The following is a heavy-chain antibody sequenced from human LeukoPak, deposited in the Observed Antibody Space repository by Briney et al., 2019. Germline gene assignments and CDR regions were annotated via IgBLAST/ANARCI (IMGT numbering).Heavy chain of an antibody. Sequence: GGSLRLSCAASGFTVSSNYMSWVRQAPGKGLEWVSVIYSGGSTYYADSVKGRFTISRDNSKNTLYHQMNSLRAEDTAVYYCATPHSDSSGYFDYWGQGTLVTVSS. CDR3: ATPHSDSSGYFDY. D-gene: IGHD3-22*01. J-gene: IGHJ4*02. CDR1: GFTVSSNY. V-gene: IGHV3-53*01. CDR2: IYSGGST.